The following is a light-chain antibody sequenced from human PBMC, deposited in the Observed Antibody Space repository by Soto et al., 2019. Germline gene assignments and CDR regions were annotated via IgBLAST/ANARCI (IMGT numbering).Light chain of an antibody. CDR2: SNS. V-gene: IGLV1-44*01. J-gene: IGLJ2*01. CDR3: AAWDDSLNGVV. Sequence: QSVLTQPPSASGTPGQRVTISCSGSSSNIGSNTVNWYQQLPGTAPKLLMYSNSQRPSGVPDRFSGSKFGTSASLAISGLQSEDEADYYCAAWDDSLNGVVFGGGTKLTVL. CDR1: SSNIGSNT.